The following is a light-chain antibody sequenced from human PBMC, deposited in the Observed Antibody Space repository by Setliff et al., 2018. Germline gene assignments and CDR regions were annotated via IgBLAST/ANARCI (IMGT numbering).Light chain of an antibody. CDR1: SSDVGGYNY. Sequence: QSVLTQPASVSGSPGQSITISCTGTSSDVGGYNYVSWYQQHPGKAPKRMIYDVSNRPSGVSNRFSGSKSGNTASLTISGLQAEDEADYYCSSYTSSSTQVFGTGTKGTVL. CDR3: SSYTSSSTQV. J-gene: IGLJ1*01. CDR2: DVS. V-gene: IGLV2-14*03.